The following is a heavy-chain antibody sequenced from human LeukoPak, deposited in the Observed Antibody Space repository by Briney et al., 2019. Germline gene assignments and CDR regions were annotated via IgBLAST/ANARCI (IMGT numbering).Heavy chain of an antibody. Sequence: ASVKVSCKAACGTFSSYPISWVRQAPGQGREWMGGIIPIFGTANYAQKVQGRDTIPADESTSTAYMELSSLRSEDTAVYYCAIEDWGDRYCSSTSCYHFDYWGQGTLVTVSS. V-gene: IGHV1-69*13. J-gene: IGHJ4*02. D-gene: IGHD2-2*01. CDR2: IIPIFGTA. CDR3: AIEDWGDRYCSSTSCYHFDY. CDR1: CGTFSSYP.